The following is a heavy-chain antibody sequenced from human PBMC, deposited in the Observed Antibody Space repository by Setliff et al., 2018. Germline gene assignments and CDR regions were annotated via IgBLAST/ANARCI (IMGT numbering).Heavy chain of an antibody. CDR3: ARGLSYYDILTGPSPGAFDI. CDR1: GGPISSYY. CDR2: IYYSGST. V-gene: IGHV4-59*01. J-gene: IGHJ3*02. D-gene: IGHD3-9*01. Sequence: PSETLSLTCTVSGGPISSYYWSRIRQPAGKGLEWIGHIYYSGSTNYNPSLKSRVTISVDTSKNQFSLKLSSVTAADTAVYYCARGLSYYDILTGPSPGAFDIWGQGTMVTVSS.